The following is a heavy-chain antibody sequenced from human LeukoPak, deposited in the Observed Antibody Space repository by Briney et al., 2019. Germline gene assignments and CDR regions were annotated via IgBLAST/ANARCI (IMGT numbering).Heavy chain of an antibody. V-gene: IGHV4-59*08. Sequence: PSETLSLTCTVPGGSISSYYWSWIRQPPGKGLEWIGYIYYSGSTNYNPSLKSRVTISVDTSKNQFSLKLSSVTAADTAVYYCARHHPRKWQVDYWGQGTLVTVSS. J-gene: IGHJ4*02. D-gene: IGHD1-14*01. CDR1: GGSISSYY. CDR3: ARHHPRKWQVDY. CDR2: IYYSGST.